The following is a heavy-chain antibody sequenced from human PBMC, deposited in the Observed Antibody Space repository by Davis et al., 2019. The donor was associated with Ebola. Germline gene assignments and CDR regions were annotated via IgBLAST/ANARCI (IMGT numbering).Heavy chain of an antibody. V-gene: IGHV3-23*01. CDR3: AKVPFLEWLPDYGMDV. CDR2: IRGSGA. J-gene: IGHJ6*02. CDR1: GFTFGSSA. D-gene: IGHD3-3*02. Sequence: GESLKISCAASGFTFGSSAMSWVRQAPGKGLEWVSSIRGSGAYYADSVKGRFTISRDNSKNTLYLQMNSLRAEDTAVYYCAKVPFLEWLPDYGMDVWGQGTTVTVSS.